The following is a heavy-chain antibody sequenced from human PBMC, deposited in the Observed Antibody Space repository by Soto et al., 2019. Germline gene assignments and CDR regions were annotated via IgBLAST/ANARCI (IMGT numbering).Heavy chain of an antibody. V-gene: IGHV4-34*01. D-gene: IGHD6-6*01. Sequence: PSETLSLTCSIYSGSLSGYYWSWIRQPPGKGLEWIGEISQSGNTNYSPSLKIRVSISIDTSKKQFSLNLASVSAADTAVYYCARAPKVSGSSQTRPDFWGQGTLVTVSS. CDR1: SGSLSGYY. CDR3: ARAPKVSGSSQTRPDF. J-gene: IGHJ4*02. CDR2: ISQSGNT.